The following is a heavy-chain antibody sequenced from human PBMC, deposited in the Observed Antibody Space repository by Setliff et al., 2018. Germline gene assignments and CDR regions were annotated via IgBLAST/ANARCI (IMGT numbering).Heavy chain of an antibody. J-gene: IGHJ5*02. Sequence: SETLSLTCTVTGGSISSSSYYWGWIRQPPGKGLEWIGSIYYSGSTYYNPSLKSRVTISVDTSKNQFSLKLSSVTAADTAVYYCARIHLLLWFGELLSGWFDPWGQGTLVTVSS. CDR3: ARIHLLLWFGELLSGWFDP. D-gene: IGHD3-10*01. CDR1: GGSISSSSYY. V-gene: IGHV4-39*07. CDR2: IYYSGST.